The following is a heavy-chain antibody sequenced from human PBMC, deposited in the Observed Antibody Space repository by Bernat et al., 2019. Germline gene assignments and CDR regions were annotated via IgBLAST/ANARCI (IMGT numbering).Heavy chain of an antibody. CDR3: TTDRFLVYDF. D-gene: IGHD2-21*01. V-gene: IGHV3-15*07. CDR1: DYPFTNAW. Sequence: EVQLVESGGGLVEPGGSLRLSCAVSDYPFTNAWMNWVRQAPGKGLEWVGRIKTKTDGGTTDYAAPVKGRFHISRDDSKNTLYLQMNGLKLEDTAVYYCTTDRFLVYDFWGRGAMVTVSS. J-gene: IGHJ4*02. CDR2: IKTKTDGGTT.